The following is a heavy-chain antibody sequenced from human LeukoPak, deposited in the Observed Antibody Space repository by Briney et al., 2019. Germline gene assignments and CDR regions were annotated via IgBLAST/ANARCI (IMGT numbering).Heavy chain of an antibody. D-gene: IGHD3-22*01. J-gene: IGHJ3*02. V-gene: IGHV4-59*01. CDR1: GVSISSSY. Sequence: PSETLSLTCTVSGVSISSSYWSWVRQPPRKRLEWIGYIYYNGNTNSNPSLKSRVTISVDTSKNQFSLKLSSVTAAGTAVYYCVRGNYDNRGYSNAFDIWGQGAMVTVSS. CDR3: VRGNYDNRGYSNAFDI. CDR2: IYYNGNT.